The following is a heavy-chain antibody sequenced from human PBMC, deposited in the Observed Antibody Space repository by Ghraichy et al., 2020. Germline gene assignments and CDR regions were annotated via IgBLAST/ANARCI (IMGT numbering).Heavy chain of an antibody. V-gene: IGHV3-23*01. CDR2: IVGSGTIT. CDR3: AKEVLNCGGECYLLHFDY. Sequence: GGSLRLSCAASGFTFTNYAMSWVRQAPGKGLEWVSHIVGSGTITNYADSVKGRFTISRDNSENTLYLQMNSLRAEDTAVYYCAKEVLNCGGECYLLHFDYWGQGTLVTVSS. CDR1: GFTFTNYA. J-gene: IGHJ4*02. D-gene: IGHD2-21*01.